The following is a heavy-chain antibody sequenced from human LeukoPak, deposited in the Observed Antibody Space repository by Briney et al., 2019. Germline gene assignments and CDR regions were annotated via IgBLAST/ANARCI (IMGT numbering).Heavy chain of an antibody. CDR3: ARGRPAWVYSSSSGNWFDP. J-gene: IGHJ5*02. CDR2: IYYSGTN. D-gene: IGHD6-6*01. Sequence: SETLSLTCTVSGGSISSTSYYWGWIRQPPGKGLELIGTIYYSGTNYYNPSLKSRVTISVDTSKNQFSLKLSSVTAADTAVYYCARGRPAWVYSSSSGNWFDPWGQGTLVTVSS. V-gene: IGHV4-39*01. CDR1: GGSISSTSYY.